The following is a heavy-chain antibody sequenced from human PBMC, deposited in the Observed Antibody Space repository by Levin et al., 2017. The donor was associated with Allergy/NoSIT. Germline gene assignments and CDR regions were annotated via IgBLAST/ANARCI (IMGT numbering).Heavy chain of an antibody. CDR1: GYTLTELS. V-gene: IGHV1-24*01. J-gene: IGHJ5*02. CDR2: FDPEDGET. D-gene: IGHD2-15*01. CDR3: ATSRYCSGGSCYRTDWFDP. Sequence: ASVKVSCKVSGYTLTELSMHWVRQAPGKGLEWMGGFDPEDGETIYAQKFQGRVTMTEDTSTDTAYMELSSLRSEDTAVYYCATSRYCSGGSCYRTDWFDPWGQGTLVTVSS.